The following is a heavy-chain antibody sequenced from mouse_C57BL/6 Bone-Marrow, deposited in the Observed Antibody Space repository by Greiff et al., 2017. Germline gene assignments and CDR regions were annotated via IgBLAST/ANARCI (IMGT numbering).Heavy chain of an antibody. V-gene: IGHV14-4*01. CDR3: SAFECNYFDF. CDR2: IDPEIGDT. CDR1: GFNIKDDY. J-gene: IGHJ2*01. Sequence: EVHLVESGAELVRPGASVKLSCTASGFNIKDDYIHWVKQRPEQGLEWIGWIDPEIGDTEYASKFQGKATITSDTSSNTAYLQLSSLTSEDTAVYYCSAFECNYFDFWGQGTPLTVAS.